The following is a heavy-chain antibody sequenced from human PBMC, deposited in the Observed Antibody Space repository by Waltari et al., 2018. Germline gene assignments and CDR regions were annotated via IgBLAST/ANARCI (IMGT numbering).Heavy chain of an antibody. CDR1: GGSFSGYY. V-gene: IGHV4-34*01. CDR3: ARVRRSIAARRGPEQRVDWFDP. Sequence: QVQLQQWGAGLLKPSETLSLTCAVYGGSFSGYYWSWIRQPPGKGLEWIGEVNHSGSTNYNPSLKSRVTISGDTSKNQFSLKLSSGTAADTAVYYCARVRRSIAARRGPEQRVDWFDPWGQGTLVTVSS. J-gene: IGHJ5*02. D-gene: IGHD6-6*01. CDR2: VNHSGST.